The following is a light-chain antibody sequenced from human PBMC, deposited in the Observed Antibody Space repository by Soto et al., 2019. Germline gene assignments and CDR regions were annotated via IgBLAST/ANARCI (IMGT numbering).Light chain of an antibody. J-gene: IGLJ3*02. CDR2: EVS. CDR1: SSDVGAYKY. V-gene: IGLV2-14*01. CDR3: SSYTTTTAWV. Sequence: QSVLTQPASVSGSPGQSITISCTGSSSDVGAYKYVSWFQQHPGKAPKLIIYEVSNRPSGVSDRFSGSKSGNTASLTISGLQAEDEAHYHCSSYTTTTAWVFGVGTKLTVL.